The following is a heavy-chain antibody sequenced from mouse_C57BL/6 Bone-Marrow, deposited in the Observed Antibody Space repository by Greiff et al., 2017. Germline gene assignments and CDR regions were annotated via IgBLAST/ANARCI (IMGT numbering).Heavy chain of an antibody. J-gene: IGHJ2*01. CDR2: IYPGDGDT. V-gene: IGHV1-82*01. CDR3: ARREEGKDYFDY. D-gene: IGHD1-3*01. Sequence: QVQLQQSGPELVKPGASVKISCKASGYAFSSSWMNWVKQRPGKGLEWIGRIYPGDGDTNYNGKFKGKATLTADKSSSTAYMQLSSLTSEDSAVYFCARREEGKDYFDYWGQGTTLTVSS. CDR1: GYAFSSSW.